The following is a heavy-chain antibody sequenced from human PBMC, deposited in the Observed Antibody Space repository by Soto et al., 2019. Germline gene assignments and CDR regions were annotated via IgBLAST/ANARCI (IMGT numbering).Heavy chain of an antibody. J-gene: IGHJ3*02. CDR3: ARINREDDCWSGYYSAFDI. CDR1: GGSISSYY. V-gene: IGHV4-59*01. D-gene: IGHD3-3*01. CDR2: IYYSGST. Sequence: EPLSLTCTVSGGSISSYYWSWIRQPPGKGLEWIGYIYYSGSTNYNPSLKSRVTISVDTSKNQFSLKLSSVTAADTAVYYCARINREDDCWSGYYSAFDIWGQGTMVTVAS.